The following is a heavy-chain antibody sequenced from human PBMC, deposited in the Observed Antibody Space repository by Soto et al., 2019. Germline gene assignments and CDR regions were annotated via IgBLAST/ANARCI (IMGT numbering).Heavy chain of an antibody. CDR2: IYPGDSDT. Sequence: GESLKISCKGSGYSFISYWIGWVRQMPGKGLEWMGIIYPGDSDTRYSPSFQGQVTISADKSISTAYLQWSSLKASDTAMYYCARHGPSDSSGWYVDRLYYYGMDVWGQGTTVTVSS. J-gene: IGHJ6*02. D-gene: IGHD6-19*01. CDR1: GYSFISYW. V-gene: IGHV5-51*01. CDR3: ARHGPSDSSGWYVDRLYYYGMDV.